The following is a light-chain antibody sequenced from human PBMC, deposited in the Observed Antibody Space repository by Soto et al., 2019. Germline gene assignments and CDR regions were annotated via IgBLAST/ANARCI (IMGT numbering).Light chain of an antibody. V-gene: IGLV7-43*01. CDR3: LLYYGGAGV. Sequence: QAVVTQEPSLTVSPGGTVTLTCASSTGAVTSGYYPNWFQQKPGQAPRALIYNTSDKHSWTPARFSGSLLGGKAALTLSGVQPEDEAEYYCLLYYGGAGVFGGGPKLTVL. J-gene: IGLJ2*01. CDR2: NTS. CDR1: TGAVTSGYY.